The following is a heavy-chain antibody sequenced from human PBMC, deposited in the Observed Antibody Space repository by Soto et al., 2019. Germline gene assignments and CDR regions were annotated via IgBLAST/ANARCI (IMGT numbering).Heavy chain of an antibody. D-gene: IGHD3-10*01. Sequence: GGSLRLSCAASGFTFSSYAMHWVRQAPGKGLEWVAVISYDGSNKYYADSVKGRFTISRDNSKNTLYLQMNSLGAEDTAVYYCARDITMVRGVIITGYYYYGMDVWGQGTTVTVSS. CDR2: ISYDGSNK. CDR3: ARDITMVRGVIITGYYYYGMDV. V-gene: IGHV3-30-3*01. J-gene: IGHJ6*02. CDR1: GFTFSSYA.